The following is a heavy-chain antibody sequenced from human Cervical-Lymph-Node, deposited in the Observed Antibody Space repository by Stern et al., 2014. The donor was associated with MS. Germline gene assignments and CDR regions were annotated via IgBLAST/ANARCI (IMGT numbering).Heavy chain of an antibody. Sequence: QVQLVESGAEVKKPGASVKVSCKASGYTFTSFDINWVRQATGQGLEWMGWMNPNSGYKGYAQKFQGRAPMTMNTAISTAYMELSSLRSEDTAVYYCARVNGDPDYWGQGTLVTVSS. CDR2: MNPNSGYK. D-gene: IGHD4-17*01. CDR3: ARVNGDPDY. J-gene: IGHJ4*02. V-gene: IGHV1-8*01. CDR1: GYTFTSFD.